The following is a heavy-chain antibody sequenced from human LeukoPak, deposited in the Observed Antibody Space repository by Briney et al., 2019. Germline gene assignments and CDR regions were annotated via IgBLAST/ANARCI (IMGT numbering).Heavy chain of an antibody. CDR3: AKDHGSYYYGSGSYSDDAFDI. J-gene: IGHJ3*02. Sequence: GGSLRLSCAASGFTFSSYAMSWVRQAPGKGLEWDSAISGSGGSTYYADSVKGRFTISRDNSKDTLYLQMNSLRAEDTAVYYCAKDHGSYYYGSGSYSDDAFDIWGQGTMVTVSS. CDR2: ISGSGGST. D-gene: IGHD3-10*01. V-gene: IGHV3-23*01. CDR1: GFTFSSYA.